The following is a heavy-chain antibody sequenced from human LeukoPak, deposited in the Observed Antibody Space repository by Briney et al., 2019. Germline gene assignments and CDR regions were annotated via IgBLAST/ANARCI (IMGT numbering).Heavy chain of an antibody. CDR2: IYSGGST. CDR3: ATQRDCSSTSCYNFFMDYYYVDV. V-gene: IGHV3-66*02. CDR1: GFTVSSNY. J-gene: IGHJ6*03. Sequence: GGSLRLSCAASGFTVSSNYMSWVRQAPGKGLEWVSVIYSGGSTYYADSVKGRFTISRDNSKNTLYLQMNSLSAEDTAVYYCATQRDCSSTSCYNFFMDYYYVDVWGKGTTVTVSS. D-gene: IGHD2-2*02.